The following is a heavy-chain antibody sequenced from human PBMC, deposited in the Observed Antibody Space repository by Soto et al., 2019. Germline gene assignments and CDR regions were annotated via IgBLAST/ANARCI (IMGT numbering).Heavy chain of an antibody. D-gene: IGHD3-22*01. Sequence: GGSLRLSCAASGFTFSSYGMSWVRQAPGKGLEWVSVISGSGSSTYYANSVKGRFTISRDNPQNTVYLQMNSLRAEDTATYYCVEDRSELDDSGNYYVKLDYWGQGALVTVSS. CDR3: VEDRSELDDSGNYYVKLDY. CDR1: GFTFSSYG. J-gene: IGHJ4*02. V-gene: IGHV3-23*01. CDR2: ISGSGSST.